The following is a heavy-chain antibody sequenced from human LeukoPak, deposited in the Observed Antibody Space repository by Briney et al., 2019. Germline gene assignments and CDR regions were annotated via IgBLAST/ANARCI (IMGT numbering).Heavy chain of an antibody. CDR3: ARGRGFKGFDP. D-gene: IGHD3-10*01. J-gene: IGHJ5*02. CDR2: INHSGST. V-gene: IGHV4-34*01. Sequence: SETLSLTCAVYGGSFSGYYWSWIRQPPGKGLEWIGEINHSGSTNYNPSLKSRVTISVDTSKNQFSLKLSSVTAADTAVYYCARGRGFKGFDPWGQGTLVTVSS. CDR1: GGSFSGYY.